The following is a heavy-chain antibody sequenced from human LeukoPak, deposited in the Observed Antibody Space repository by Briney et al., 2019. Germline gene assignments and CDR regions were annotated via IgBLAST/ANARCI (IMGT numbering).Heavy chain of an antibody. J-gene: IGHJ4*02. Sequence: PGGSLRLSCAASGFTFSDHYMDWVRQAPGKGLEWVGRTRNKANSYTTEYAASVKGRFIISRDDSKNSLYLQMNSLKTEDTAVYYCAREGKGPYDFWSGYYGPFDYWGQGTLVTVSS. V-gene: IGHV3-72*01. CDR2: TRNKANSYTT. CDR1: GFTFSDHY. D-gene: IGHD3-3*01. CDR3: AREGKGPYDFWSGYYGPFDY.